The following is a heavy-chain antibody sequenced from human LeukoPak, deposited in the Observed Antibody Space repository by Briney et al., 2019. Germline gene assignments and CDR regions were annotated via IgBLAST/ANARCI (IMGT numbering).Heavy chain of an antibody. CDR2: INPNSGGT. V-gene: IGHV1-2*02. D-gene: IGHD4-17*01. CDR1: GYTLTELS. CDR3: AREAFTTVTSATDAFDI. Sequence: ASVKVSCKVSGYTLTELSMHWVRQAPGKGLEWMGWINPNSGGTNSAQKFQGRVTMTRDTSISTAYMELSRLRSDDTAVYYCAREAFTTVTSATDAFDIWGQGTMVTVSS. J-gene: IGHJ3*02.